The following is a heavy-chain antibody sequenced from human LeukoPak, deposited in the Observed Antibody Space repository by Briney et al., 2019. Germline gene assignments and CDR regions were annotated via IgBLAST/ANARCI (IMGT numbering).Heavy chain of an antibody. Sequence: GGSLRLSCAASGFTFSSYSMNWVRQAPGKGLEWVSSISGGSGYIYYADSVKGRFTISRDNAKNSLYLQMNSLRAEDTAVYYCAKDEAHSGYDWDYWGQGTLVTVSS. V-gene: IGHV3-21*04. CDR2: ISGGSGYI. CDR1: GFTFSSYS. J-gene: IGHJ4*02. D-gene: IGHD5-12*01. CDR3: AKDEAHSGYDWDY.